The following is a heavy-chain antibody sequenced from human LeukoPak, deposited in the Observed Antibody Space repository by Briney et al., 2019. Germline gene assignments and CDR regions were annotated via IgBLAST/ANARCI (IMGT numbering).Heavy chain of an antibody. Sequence: SETLSLTCTVSGGSISSSSYYWGWIRQPPGKGLEWIGSIYYSGSTYYNPSLKSRATISVDTSKNQFSLKLSSVTAADTAVYYCASGIVVVVAATYYFDYWGQGTLVTVPS. V-gene: IGHV4-39*01. CDR1: GGSISSSSYY. J-gene: IGHJ4*02. CDR3: ASGIVVVVAATYYFDY. D-gene: IGHD2-15*01. CDR2: IYYSGST.